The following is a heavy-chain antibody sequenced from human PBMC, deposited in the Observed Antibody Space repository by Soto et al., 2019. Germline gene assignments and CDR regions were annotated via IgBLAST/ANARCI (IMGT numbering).Heavy chain of an antibody. J-gene: IGHJ4*02. V-gene: IGHV3-53*01. CDR2: IYSGGST. Sequence: GESLKISCAASGFTVSSNYMSWVRQAPGKGLEWVSVIYSGGSTYYADSVKGRFTISRDNSKNTLYLQMNSLRAEDTAVYYCARGICSGGSCPYYYDSSGYNDYYFDYWGQGTLVTVSS. CDR1: GFTVSSNY. D-gene: IGHD3-22*01. CDR3: ARGICSGGSCPYYYDSSGYNDYYFDY.